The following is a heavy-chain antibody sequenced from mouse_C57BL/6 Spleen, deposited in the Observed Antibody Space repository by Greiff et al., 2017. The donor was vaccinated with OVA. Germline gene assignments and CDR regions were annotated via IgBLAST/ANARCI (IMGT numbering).Heavy chain of an antibody. Sequence: VQVVESGAELARPGASVKLSCKASGYTFTSYGISWVKQRTGQGLEWIGEIYPRSGNTYYNEKFKGKATLTADKSSSTAYMELRSLTSEDSAVYFCARGDYDDSAWFAYWGQGTLVTVSA. J-gene: IGHJ3*01. D-gene: IGHD2-4*01. CDR3: ARGDYDDSAWFAY. CDR1: GYTFTSYG. CDR2: IYPRSGNT. V-gene: IGHV1-81*01.